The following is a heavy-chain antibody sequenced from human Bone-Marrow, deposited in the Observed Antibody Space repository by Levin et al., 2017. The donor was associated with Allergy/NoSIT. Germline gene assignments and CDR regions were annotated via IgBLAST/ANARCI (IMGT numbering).Heavy chain of an antibody. CDR1: GGSFSGYY. Sequence: SETLSLTCAVYGGSFSGYYWSWIRQPPGKGLEWIGEINHSGSTNYNPSLKSRVTISVDTSKNQFSLKLSSVTAADTAVYYCARGQGGVTVTTFDYWGQGTLVTVSS. V-gene: IGHV4-34*01. CDR3: ARGQGGVTVTTFDY. CDR2: INHSGST. J-gene: IGHJ4*02. D-gene: IGHD4-17*01.